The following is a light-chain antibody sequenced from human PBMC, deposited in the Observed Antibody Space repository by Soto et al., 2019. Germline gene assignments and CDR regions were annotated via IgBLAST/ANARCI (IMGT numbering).Light chain of an antibody. V-gene: IGLV2-14*01. J-gene: IGLJ1*01. CDR2: DVS. Sequence: QSVLTQPAPVSGSPWQSITISCTGTSSDVGGYNYVSWYQQHPGKAPKLIIYDVSNRPSGVSNRFSGSKSGNTASLTISGLQAEDEADYYCSSYTSSSVGVFGTGTKVTVL. CDR3: SSYTSSSVGV. CDR1: SSDVGGYNY.